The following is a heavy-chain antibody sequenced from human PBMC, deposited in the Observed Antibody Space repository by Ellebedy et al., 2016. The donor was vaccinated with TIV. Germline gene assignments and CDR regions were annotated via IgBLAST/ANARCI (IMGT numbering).Heavy chain of an antibody. CDR3: ARGGGAGGFDI. Sequence: GESLKISXAASGFTFSSYAMSWVRQAPGKGLEWVSAISGSGGSTYYADSVKGRFTISRDNSKNTLYLQMNSLRAEDTAVYYCARGGGAGGFDIWGQGTMVTVSS. CDR2: ISGSGGST. V-gene: IGHV3-23*01. J-gene: IGHJ3*02. D-gene: IGHD2-8*02. CDR1: GFTFSSYA.